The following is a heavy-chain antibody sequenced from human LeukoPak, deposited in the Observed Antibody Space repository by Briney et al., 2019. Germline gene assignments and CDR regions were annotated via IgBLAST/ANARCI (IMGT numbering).Heavy chain of an antibody. CDR2: ISGSGGST. D-gene: IGHD3-22*01. V-gene: IGHV3-23*01. CDR3: AKGSRDRDYYDSSGYYHDY. J-gene: IGHJ4*02. Sequence: GGSLRLSCAASGFTFSSYWMSWVRQAPGKGREWVSAISGSGGSTYYADSVKGRFTVSRDNSKKTLYLQMNSLRAEDTAVYFCAKGSRDRDYYDSSGYYHDYWGQGTLVTVSS. CDR1: GFTFSSYW.